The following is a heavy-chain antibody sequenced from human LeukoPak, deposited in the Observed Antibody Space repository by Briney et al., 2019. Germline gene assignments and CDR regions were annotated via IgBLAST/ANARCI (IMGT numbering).Heavy chain of an antibody. J-gene: IGHJ4*02. Sequence: ASVKVSCKASGYTFTSYGISWVRQAPGQGLEWMGWICAYNGNTNYAQKLQGRVTMTTDTSTSTAYMELRSLRSDDTAVYYCARDRGIYCSGGSCFDYWGQGTLVTVSS. V-gene: IGHV1-18*04. D-gene: IGHD2-15*01. CDR1: GYTFTSYG. CDR2: ICAYNGNT. CDR3: ARDRGIYCSGGSCFDY.